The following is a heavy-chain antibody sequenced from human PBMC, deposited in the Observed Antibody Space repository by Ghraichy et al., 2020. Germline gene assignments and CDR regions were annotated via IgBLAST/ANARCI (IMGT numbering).Heavy chain of an antibody. CDR3: TRSQGYSSGWERYYFDY. D-gene: IGHD6-19*01. V-gene: IGHV3-49*03. CDR2: IRSKAYGGTT. CDR1: GFTFGDYA. Sequence: GGSLRLSCTASGFTFGDYAMSWFRQAPGKGLEWVGFIRSKAYGGTTEYAASVKCRFTISRDVSKSIAYLQMNSLKTEDTAVYYCTRSQGYSSGWERYYFDYWGQGTLVTVSS. J-gene: IGHJ4*02.